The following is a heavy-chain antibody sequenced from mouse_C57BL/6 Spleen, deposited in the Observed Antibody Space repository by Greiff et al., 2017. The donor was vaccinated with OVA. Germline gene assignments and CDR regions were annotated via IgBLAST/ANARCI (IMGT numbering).Heavy chain of an antibody. Sequence: QVQLQQSGAELVRPGASVTLSCKASGYTFTDYEMHWVKQTPVHGLEWIGAIDPETGGTAYNQKFKGKAILTADKSSSTAYMELRSLTSEDSAVYYCTRRNYYGSSYRYFDVWGTGTTVTVSS. D-gene: IGHD1-1*01. V-gene: IGHV1-15*01. CDR2: IDPETGGT. CDR3: TRRNYYGSSYRYFDV. CDR1: GYTFTDYE. J-gene: IGHJ1*03.